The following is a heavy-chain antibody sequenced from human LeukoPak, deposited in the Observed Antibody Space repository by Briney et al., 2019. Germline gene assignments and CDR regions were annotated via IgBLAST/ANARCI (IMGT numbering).Heavy chain of an antibody. CDR1: GFTFSSYA. J-gene: IGHJ4*02. CDR3: AKDLLVYGGNSRVFGSSFDY. CDR2: ISGSGAST. Sequence: GGSLRLPCAASGFTFSSYALNWVRQAPGKGLECVSGISGSGASTYYADSVEGRFTISRDNSKNTLYLQMNSLRAEDTAVYYCAKDLLVYGGNSRVFGSSFDYWGQGTLVTVSS. V-gene: IGHV3-23*01. D-gene: IGHD4-23*01.